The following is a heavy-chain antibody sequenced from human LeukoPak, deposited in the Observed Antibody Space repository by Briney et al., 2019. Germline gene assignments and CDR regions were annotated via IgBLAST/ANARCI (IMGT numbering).Heavy chain of an antibody. CDR2: INHSGST. V-gene: IGHV4-34*01. CDR3: ATGHQWLALRSLY. J-gene: IGHJ4*02. CDR1: GGSISSGGYS. Sequence: SETLSLTCAVSGGSISSGGYSWSWIRQPPGKGLEWIGEINHSGSTNYNPSLKSRVTISVDTSKNQFSLKLSSVTAADTAVYYCATGHQWLALRSLYWGQGTLVTVSS. D-gene: IGHD6-19*01.